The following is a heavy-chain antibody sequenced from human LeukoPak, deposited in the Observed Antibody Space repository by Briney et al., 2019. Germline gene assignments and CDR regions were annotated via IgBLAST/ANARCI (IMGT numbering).Heavy chain of an antibody. J-gene: IGHJ4*02. CDR1: GGSFSSYY. CDR2: IYTSGIA. D-gene: IGHD6-19*01. CDR3: ARDASSGHTYYFDY. Sequence: SETLSLTCAVYGGSFSSYYWSWIRQPAGKGREWIGRIYTSGIATYNPSLKSRVTMSVDTSKNQFSLKLSSVTAADTAVYYCARDASSGHTYYFDYWGQGTLVTVSS. V-gene: IGHV4-4*07.